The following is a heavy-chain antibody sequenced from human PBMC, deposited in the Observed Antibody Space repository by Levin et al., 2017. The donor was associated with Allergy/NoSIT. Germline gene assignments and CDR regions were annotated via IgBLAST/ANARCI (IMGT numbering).Heavy chain of an antibody. J-gene: IGHJ6*02. Sequence: GASVKVSCKASGYTFTGYYMHWVRQAPGQGLEWMGWINPNSGGTNYAQKFQGWVTMTRDTSISTAYMELSRLRSDDTAVYYCARNLYSQGRYYYYGMDVWGQGTTVTVSS. CDR2: INPNSGGT. V-gene: IGHV1-2*04. D-gene: IGHD4-11*01. CDR1: GYTFTGYY. CDR3: ARNLYSQGRYYYYGMDV.